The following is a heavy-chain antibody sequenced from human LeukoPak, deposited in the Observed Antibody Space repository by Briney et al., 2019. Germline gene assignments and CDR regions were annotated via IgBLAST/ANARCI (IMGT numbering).Heavy chain of an antibody. CDR3: AGDQGGGDSYFDY. V-gene: IGHV3-74*01. CDR2: IKSDGSGT. J-gene: IGHJ4*02. Sequence: GGPLRLSCAASGFTFSSYWMHWVRQAPGKGLVWVSRIKSDGSGTTYADSVKGRFTISRDNAKNTLYLQMNSLRAEDTAVYYCAGDQGGGDSYFDYWGQGTLVTVSS. D-gene: IGHD2-21*02. CDR1: GFTFSSYW.